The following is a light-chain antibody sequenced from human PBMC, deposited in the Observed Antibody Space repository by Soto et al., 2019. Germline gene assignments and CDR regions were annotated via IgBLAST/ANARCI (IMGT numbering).Light chain of an antibody. CDR3: QHYGRSAYT. J-gene: IGKJ2*01. CDR2: GAS. CDR1: QSVSSNY. V-gene: IGKV3-20*01. Sequence: EIVLTRSPGTLSLSPGERATLSCRASQSVSSNYLAWYQQKPGQAPRLLIYGASSRATGIPDRFSGSGSGTDVTLTISILEPEDFAVYYCQHYGRSAYTFGQGTTLEIK.